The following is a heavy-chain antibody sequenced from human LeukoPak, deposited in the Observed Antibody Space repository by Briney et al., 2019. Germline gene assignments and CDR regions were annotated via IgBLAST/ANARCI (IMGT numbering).Heavy chain of an antibody. D-gene: IGHD5-12*01. CDR1: GFTFSRYW. Sequence: GGSLRLSCAASGFTFSRYWMSWVRQAPGKGLEWVANIKQDGSEKYNVDSVKGRFTISRDNAKNSLYLQMNSLRAEDTAVYYCARVNSGYDYFREYYYYYMDVWGKGTTVTVSS. V-gene: IGHV3-7*01. CDR3: ARVNSGYDYFREYYYYYMDV. J-gene: IGHJ6*03. CDR2: IKQDGSEK.